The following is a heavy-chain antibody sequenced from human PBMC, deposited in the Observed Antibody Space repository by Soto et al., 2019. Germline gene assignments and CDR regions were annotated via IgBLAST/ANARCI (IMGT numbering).Heavy chain of an antibody. D-gene: IGHD5-12*01. V-gene: IGHV1-46*02. J-gene: IGHJ4*02. CDR1: GYTFNSYY. CDR2: INPSGGRT. CDR3: ARDPYEAGYLFDY. Sequence: QVQLVQSGAEVKKPGASVKVSCKASGYTFNSYYMHWVRQAHGQGLECMGIINPSGGRTSYAQKFQGRVTMPRDPSTSPVYVELSSLRSEDPAVYYGARDPYEAGYLFDYWGQGTLVIVSS.